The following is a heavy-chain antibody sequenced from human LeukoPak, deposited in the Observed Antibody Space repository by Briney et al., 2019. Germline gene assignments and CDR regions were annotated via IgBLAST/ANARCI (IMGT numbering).Heavy chain of an antibody. CDR3: ARDQEAFDY. CDR1: GYSFTSNY. J-gene: IGHJ4*02. Sequence: ASVKVSCKASGYSFTSNYIHWVRQAPGQGLEWMGMIYPRDGSTSYAQKFQGRVTVTRDTSTSTVHMELSGLRPEHTAVYYCARDQEAFDYWGQGTLVTVSS. V-gene: IGHV1-46*01. CDR2: IYPRDGST.